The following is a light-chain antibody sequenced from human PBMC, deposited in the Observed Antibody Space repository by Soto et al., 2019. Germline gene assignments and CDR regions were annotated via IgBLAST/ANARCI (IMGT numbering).Light chain of an antibody. J-gene: IGKJ4*01. CDR2: GAY. CDR1: QGLNRN. V-gene: IGKV3-15*01. CDR3: KQLHVYPST. Sequence: ETVMTQSPATLSVSPGETATLSCRTSQGLNRNLAWYQQKLGQAPRVVIYGAYTRATGIQARFSGSGSGTEFILTIRSLQPEDFATYYCKQLHVYPSTFGGGTKVDI.